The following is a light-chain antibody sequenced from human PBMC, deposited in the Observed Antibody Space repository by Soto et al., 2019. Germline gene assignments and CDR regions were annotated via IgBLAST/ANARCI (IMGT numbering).Light chain of an antibody. Sequence: DIVMTQSPDSLAVSLGERATINGKSSQSVLYSSNNKNYLAWYQQKPGQPPKLLIYWASTRESGVPDRFSGSGSGTDFTLTISSLQAEDVAVYYCQQYYSTLTWTFGQGTKLEIK. CDR1: QSVLYSSNNKNY. CDR3: QQYYSTLTWT. V-gene: IGKV4-1*01. CDR2: WAS. J-gene: IGKJ1*01.